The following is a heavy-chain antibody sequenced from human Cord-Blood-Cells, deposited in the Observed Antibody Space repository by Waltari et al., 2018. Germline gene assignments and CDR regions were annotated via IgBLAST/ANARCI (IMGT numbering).Heavy chain of an antibody. CDR3: ARELYCSGGSCYYYYYYYGMDV. D-gene: IGHD2-15*01. CDR1: GYTFTSYG. J-gene: IGHJ6*02. CDR2: ISAYNGNT. Sequence: QVQLVQSGAEVKKPGASVKVSCKASGYTFTSYGISWVRQAPGPGLAWMGWISAYNGNTNYAQKLQGRVTMTTDTSTSTAYMELRSLRSDDTAVYYCARELYCSGGSCYYYYYYYGMDVWGQGTTVTVSS. V-gene: IGHV1-18*01.